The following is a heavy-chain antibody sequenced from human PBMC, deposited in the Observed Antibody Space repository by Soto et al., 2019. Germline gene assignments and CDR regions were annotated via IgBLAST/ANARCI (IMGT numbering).Heavy chain of an antibody. Sequence: SLTCTVSGASMSSGGYYWTWIRQSPGKGLEWIGYIYYSGSTYSNPSLESRVAISLDTSRSQFPLTLHSVTAADTAIYYCVRDSHNNCFDPRGQGTLVTVSS. J-gene: IGHJ5*02. CDR1: GASMSSGGYY. V-gene: IGHV4-31*03. CDR3: VRDSHNNCFDP. CDR2: IYYSGST.